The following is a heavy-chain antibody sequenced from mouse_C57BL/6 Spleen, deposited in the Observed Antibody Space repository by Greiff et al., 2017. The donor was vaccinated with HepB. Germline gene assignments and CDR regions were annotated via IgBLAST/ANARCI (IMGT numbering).Heavy chain of an antibody. V-gene: IGHV1-15*01. CDR3: TRRGIYDCYVDDFGY. J-gene: IGHJ2*01. CDR2: IDPETGGT. Sequence: QVQLQQSGAELVRPGASVTMSCKASGYTFTGYDMHWVKQRPVHGLEWIGAIDPETGGTAYNQKFKGKAILTADTSASTAYMELRSLTSEDSAVYYSTRRGIYDCYVDDFGYWGQGTTLTVSS. D-gene: IGHD2-3*01. CDR1: GYTFTGYD.